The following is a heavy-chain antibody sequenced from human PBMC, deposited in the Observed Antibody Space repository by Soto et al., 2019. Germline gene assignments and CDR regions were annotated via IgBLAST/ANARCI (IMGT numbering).Heavy chain of an antibody. D-gene: IGHD5-12*01. CDR3: ARGHSGYDAPYYYGMDV. J-gene: IGHJ6*02. CDR2: INPNSGGT. Sequence: GASVKVSCKASGYTLTGYYMHWVRQAPGQGLEWMGWINPNSGGTNYAQKFQGWVTMTRDTSISTAYMELSRLRSDDTAVYYCARGHSGYDAPYYYGMDVWGQGTTVTVS. V-gene: IGHV1-2*04. CDR1: GYTLTGYY.